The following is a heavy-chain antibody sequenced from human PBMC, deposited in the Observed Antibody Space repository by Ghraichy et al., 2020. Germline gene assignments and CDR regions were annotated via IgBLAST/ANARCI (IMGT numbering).Heavy chain of an antibody. CDR2: ISSNGGST. D-gene: IGHD6-13*01. J-gene: IGHJ4*02. CDR1: GFTFSSYA. CDR3: VYGDYSSSWPRAYYFDY. Sequence: GGSLRLSCSASGFTFSSYAMHWVRQAPGKGLEYVSAISSNGGSTYYADSVKGRFTISRDNSKNTLYLQMSSLRAEDTAVYYCVYGDYSSSWPRAYYFDYWGQGTLVTVSS. V-gene: IGHV3-64D*06.